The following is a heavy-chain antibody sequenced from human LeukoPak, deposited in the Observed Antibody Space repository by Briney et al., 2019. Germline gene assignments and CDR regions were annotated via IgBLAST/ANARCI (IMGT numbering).Heavy chain of an antibody. CDR3: AKDAGMATLYYFHY. Sequence: PGGSLRLSCAASGFTLSSYALSWVRQAPGKGLEWVSAISGSGTSTNYADSVKGRFTISRDSSKNTLYLQLNSLRVEDTAVYYCAKDAGMATLYYFHYWGQGTLVTVSS. V-gene: IGHV3-23*01. CDR2: ISGSGTST. J-gene: IGHJ4*02. CDR1: GFTLSSYA. D-gene: IGHD5-24*01.